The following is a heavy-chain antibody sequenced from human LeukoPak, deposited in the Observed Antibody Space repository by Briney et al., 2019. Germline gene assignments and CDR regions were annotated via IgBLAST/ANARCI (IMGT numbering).Heavy chain of an antibody. V-gene: IGHV3-30*18. D-gene: IGHD5-12*01. J-gene: IGHJ4*02. Sequence: GGSLRLSCAASGFTFSTYGMHWVRQAPGKGLEGVALISFDGTNKNYADSVKGRFTLSRDNSKNTLYLQMNTLRVEDTAVYYCAKANGAYSAYDLFDYWGQGTLVTVSS. CDR3: AKANGAYSAYDLFDY. CDR1: GFTFSTYG. CDR2: ISFDGTNK.